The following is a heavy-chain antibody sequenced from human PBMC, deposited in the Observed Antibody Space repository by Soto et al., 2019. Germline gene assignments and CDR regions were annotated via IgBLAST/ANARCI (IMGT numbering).Heavy chain of an antibody. D-gene: IGHD5-18*01. J-gene: IGHJ3*02. CDR3: SGGYSYGYGLNAFDI. V-gene: IGHV1-24*01. CDR1: GYPLTELS. CDR2: FDPEDGET. Sequence: XSVKVTCKVSGYPLTELSMHWVRQAPGKGLEWMGGFDPEDGETIYAQKFQGRVTMTEDTSTDTAYMELSSLRSEDTAVYYCSGGYSYGYGLNAFDIWGQGTMVTVPS.